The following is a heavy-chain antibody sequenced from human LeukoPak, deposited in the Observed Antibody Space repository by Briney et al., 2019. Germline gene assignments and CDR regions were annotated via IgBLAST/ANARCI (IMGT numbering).Heavy chain of an antibody. Sequence: ASVKVSCQDSGYTLTRYGITWVRQAPGQGVEWMGWISTYNGNTNYAQNLQGRVSMTTDTSTSTAYMELRSLRSDDTAVYYCARGRGSTSRYWGQGTLVTVSS. CDR2: ISTYNGNT. CDR1: GYTLTRYG. J-gene: IGHJ4*02. CDR3: ARGRGSTSRY. D-gene: IGHD5-12*01. V-gene: IGHV1-18*01.